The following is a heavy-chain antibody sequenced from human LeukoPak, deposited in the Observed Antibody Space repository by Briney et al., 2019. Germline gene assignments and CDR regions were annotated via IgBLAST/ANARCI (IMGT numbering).Heavy chain of an antibody. D-gene: IGHD6-19*01. CDR2: ISSSSSHT. J-gene: IGHJ4*02. CDR3: ARTNLGSGWRLYY. CDR1: EFAFSNSF. V-gene: IGHV3-11*06. Sequence: GGSLRLSYGASEFAFSNSFMTGILQAPGKGLEWVSYISSSSSHTNYADSVKGRFTISRDNAKNSLYLQMNSLRAEDTAVYYCARTNLGSGWRLYYWGQGPLVTVSS.